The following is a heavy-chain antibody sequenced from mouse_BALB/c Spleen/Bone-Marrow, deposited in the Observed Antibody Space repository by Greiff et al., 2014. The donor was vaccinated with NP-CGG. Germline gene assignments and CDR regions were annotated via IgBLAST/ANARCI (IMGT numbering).Heavy chain of an antibody. CDR1: GYTFSNYW. CDR2: IYPGDGDT. J-gene: IGHJ4*01. CDR3: ASRGDYSYAMDY. D-gene: IGHD1-1*01. Sequence: QVQLKESGAELVGPGSSVKISCKASGYTFSNYWMNWMKQRPGQGLEWIGQIYPGDGDTNYIGKFTGKATLTADKSSSTAYMQLSSLTPEDSAVYFCASRGDYSYAMDYWGQGTSVTVSS. V-gene: IGHV1-80*01.